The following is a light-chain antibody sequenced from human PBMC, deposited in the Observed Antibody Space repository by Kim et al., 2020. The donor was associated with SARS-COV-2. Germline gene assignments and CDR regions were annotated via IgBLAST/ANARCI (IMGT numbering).Light chain of an antibody. CDR3: ASHGGYDYV. Sequence: PGQSATISRSGTSGDFGSNKYVSWYQQHPGKTPKLIIYEGAKRPSGGPDRFSGSMSGNTASLTVSGLQAEDEADYYCASHGGYDYVFGTGTKVTVL. CDR2: EGA. V-gene: IGLV2-8*01. J-gene: IGLJ1*01. CDR1: SGDFGSNKY.